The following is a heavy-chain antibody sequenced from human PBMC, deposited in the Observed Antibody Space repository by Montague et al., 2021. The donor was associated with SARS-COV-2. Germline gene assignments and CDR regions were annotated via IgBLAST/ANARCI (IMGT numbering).Heavy chain of an antibody. V-gene: IGHV4-34*01. J-gene: IGHJ3*02. Sequence: SETLSLTCAVYGGSFSNYYWSWIRQPPGKGLEWIGDSNHRGSTNYNPSLKSRVTISVDTSKNQFSLKLNSVTAADTAVYYCARGPVPAAFDIWGQGTMVTVSS. CDR3: ARGPVPAAFDI. CDR1: GGSFSNYY. D-gene: IGHD2-2*01. CDR2: SNHRGST.